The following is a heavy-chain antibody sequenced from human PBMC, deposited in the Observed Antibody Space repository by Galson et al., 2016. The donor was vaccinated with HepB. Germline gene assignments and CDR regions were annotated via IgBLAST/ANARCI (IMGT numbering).Heavy chain of an antibody. CDR1: GFTFSSYA. J-gene: IGHJ6*02. V-gene: IGHV3-23*01. CDR3: AKDLGFLEWLFFDSYYYYGMDV. Sequence: SLRLSCAASGFTFSSYAMSWVHQAPGKGLEWVSAISGSGGSTYYADSVKGRFTISRDNSKNTLYLQMNSPRAEDTAVYYCAKDLGFLEWLFFDSYYYYGMDVWGQGTTVTVSS. CDR2: ISGSGGST. D-gene: IGHD3-3*01.